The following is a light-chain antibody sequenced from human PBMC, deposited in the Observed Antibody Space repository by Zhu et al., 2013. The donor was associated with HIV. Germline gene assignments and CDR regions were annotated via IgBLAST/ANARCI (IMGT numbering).Light chain of an antibody. CDR3: QQYGDSLT. CDR2: GAS. V-gene: IGKV3-20*01. J-gene: IGKJ5*01. Sequence: EIVLTQSPGTLSLSPGERATLSCRASQSVDRSSLAWYQQKPGQAPRLLIYGASTRATGIPDRFSGSGSETDFTLTISRLEPEDSAVYYCQQYGDSLTFGQGTRLEIK. CDR1: QSVDRSS.